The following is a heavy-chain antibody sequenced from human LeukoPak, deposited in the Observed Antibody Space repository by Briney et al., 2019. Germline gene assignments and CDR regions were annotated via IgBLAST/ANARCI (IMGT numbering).Heavy chain of an antibody. V-gene: IGHV3-15*01. CDR2: IKSKTDGGTT. D-gene: IGHD2-15*01. CDR3: TTEVEIVVVVFSKPTTYFHH. CDR1: GFIFSNAW. J-gene: IGHJ1*01. Sequence: GGSLRLSCAASGFIFSNAWMSWVRQAPGKGLEWVGRIKSKTDGGTTDYAAPVKGRFTISRDDSKNTLYLQMNSLKTEDTAVYYCTTEVEIVVVVFSKPTTYFHHWGQGTLVTVSS.